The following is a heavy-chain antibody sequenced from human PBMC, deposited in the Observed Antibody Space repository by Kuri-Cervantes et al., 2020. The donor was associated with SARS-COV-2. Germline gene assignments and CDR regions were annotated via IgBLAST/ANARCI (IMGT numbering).Heavy chain of an antibody. D-gene: IGHD2-2*01. CDR2: IKQDGSEK. J-gene: IGHJ6*03. Sequence: GESLKISCAASGFTFSGYWMSWVRQAPGKGLEWVANIKQDGSEKYYVDSVKGRFTISRDNAKNSLYLQMNSLRAEDTAVYYCARDSCSSTSCYHYYMDVWGKGTTVTVSS. CDR1: GFTFSGYW. CDR3: ARDSCSSTSCYHYYMDV. V-gene: IGHV3-7*01.